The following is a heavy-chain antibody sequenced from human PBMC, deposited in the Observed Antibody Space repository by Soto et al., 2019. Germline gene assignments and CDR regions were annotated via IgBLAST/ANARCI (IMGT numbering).Heavy chain of an antibody. Sequence: EVQLVESGGGLVQPGGSLRLSCAGSGLTLSRYWMHWVRQGPGKGLVWVSRINSDGGTTTYADSVKGRFTISRDNAKNTGDLQMNSLRAEDTAVYYCLAGETNSFDFWGQGTLVTVSS. D-gene: IGHD3-10*01. CDR1: GLTLSRYW. CDR3: LAGETNSFDF. J-gene: IGHJ4*02. V-gene: IGHV3-74*01. CDR2: INSDGGTT.